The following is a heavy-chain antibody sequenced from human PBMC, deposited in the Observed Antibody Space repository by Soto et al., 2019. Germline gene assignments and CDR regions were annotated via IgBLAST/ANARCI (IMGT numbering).Heavy chain of an antibody. D-gene: IGHD3-22*01. V-gene: IGHV1-3*01. CDR1: GYTFTSYA. Sequence: SVKVSCKASGYTFTSYAMHWVRQAPGQRLEWMGWINAGNGNTKYSQKFQGRVTITRDTSASTAYMELSSLRSEDKAVYYCAIDPTEGDSSGYYPDYWGQGTLVTVSS. CDR2: INAGNGNT. J-gene: IGHJ4*02. CDR3: AIDPTEGDSSGYYPDY.